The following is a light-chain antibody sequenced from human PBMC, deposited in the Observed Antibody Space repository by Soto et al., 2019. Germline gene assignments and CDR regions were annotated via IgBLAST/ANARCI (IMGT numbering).Light chain of an antibody. CDR1: QDISDD. V-gene: IGKV1-39*01. J-gene: IGKJ1*01. CDR2: GAS. CDR3: QQAYSFPWT. Sequence: DIQMAQSPSTLSASLGDRVTITCRASQDISDDVGWYQQTPGKAPKLLISGASRLQSGVPSRFSGSASGTDFTLTIDNLQPEDYATYICQQAYSFPWTFGQGTRWIS.